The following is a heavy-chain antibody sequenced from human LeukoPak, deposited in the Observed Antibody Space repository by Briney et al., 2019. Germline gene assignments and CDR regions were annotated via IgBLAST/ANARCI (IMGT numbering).Heavy chain of an antibody. Sequence: SETLSLTCTVSGVSVSTDYWSWIRQPPGKGLEWIGCIYYTGSTNYNPSLKSRVTISVDTSKSQFSLKLSSVTAADTAVYYCARGRFLDAFDIWGQGTMVTVSS. CDR2: IYYTGST. V-gene: IGHV4-59*02. CDR1: GVSVSTDY. J-gene: IGHJ3*02. CDR3: ARGRFLDAFDI. D-gene: IGHD3-3*01.